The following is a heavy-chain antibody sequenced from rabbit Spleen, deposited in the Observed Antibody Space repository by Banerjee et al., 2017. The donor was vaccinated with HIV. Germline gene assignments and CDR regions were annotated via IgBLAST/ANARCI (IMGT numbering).Heavy chain of an antibody. Sequence: QEQLVESGGGLVQPEGSLTLTCKASGFDFSNYGVTWVRQAPGKGLEWIGYIEPIFGNTYYASWVNGRFTISSHNAQNTLYLQLNSLTAADTATYFCAREGSGQVFFNLWGQGTLVTVS. V-gene: IGHV1S47*01. CDR2: IEPIFGNT. CDR3: AREGSGQVFFNL. CDR1: GFDFSNYG. J-gene: IGHJ4*01. D-gene: IGHD4-1*01.